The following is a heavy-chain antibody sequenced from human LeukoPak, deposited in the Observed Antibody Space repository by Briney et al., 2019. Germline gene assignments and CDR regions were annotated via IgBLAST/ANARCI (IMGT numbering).Heavy chain of an antibody. J-gene: IGHJ4*02. CDR3: ARRQPYFFDY. V-gene: IGHV3-23*01. CDR1: GFTFSSYW. CDR2: VTGSGSST. D-gene: IGHD2-21*01. Sequence: GGSLRLSCAASGFTFSSYWMSWVRQAPGKGLEWVSSVTGSGSSTQDADSVKGRFTISRDNSKNTPYLQMNSLRAEDTAVYYCARRQPYFFDYWGQGTLVTVSS.